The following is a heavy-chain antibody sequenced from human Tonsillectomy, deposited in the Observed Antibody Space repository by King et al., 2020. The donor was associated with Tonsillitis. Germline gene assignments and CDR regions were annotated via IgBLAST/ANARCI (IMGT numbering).Heavy chain of an antibody. Sequence: VQLQQWGAGVLKPSETLSLTCVVYGGSFSNYYWSWFRQPPGKGLEWVGEITHSGSTKYNPSLKSRVTISVDTAKNQLSLKLSSVTAADTAVYYCARMRIGQRLVRRGIYSWGHGTLGSGSS. CDR2: ITHSGST. D-gene: IGHD3-10*02. J-gene: IGHJ5*01. CDR1: GGSFSNYY. V-gene: IGHV4-34*01. CDR3: ARMRIGQRLVRRGIYS.